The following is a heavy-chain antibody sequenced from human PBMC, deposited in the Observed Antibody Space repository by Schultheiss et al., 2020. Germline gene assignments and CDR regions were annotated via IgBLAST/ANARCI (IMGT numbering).Heavy chain of an antibody. CDR3: ARVNYYDSSGYYDY. J-gene: IGHJ4*02. CDR1: GFTFSDYY. Sequence: GGSLRLSCAASGFTFSDYYMSWIRQASGKGLEWVGRIRSKANSYATAYAASVKGRFTISRDDSKNTAYLQMNSLKTEDTAVYYCARVNYYDSSGYYDYWGQGTLVTVSS. D-gene: IGHD3-22*01. CDR2: IRSKANSYAT. V-gene: IGHV3-73*01.